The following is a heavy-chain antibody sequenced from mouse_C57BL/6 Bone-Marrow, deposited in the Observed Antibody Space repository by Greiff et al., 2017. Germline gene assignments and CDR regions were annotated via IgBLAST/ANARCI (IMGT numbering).Heavy chain of an antibody. CDR2: INPNNGGT. D-gene: IGHD1-1*01. V-gene: IGHV1-22*01. Sequence: EVQLQQSGPELVKPGASVKMSCKASGYTFTDYNMHWVKQSHGKSLEWIGYINPNNGGTNYNQKFKGKATLTVNKSSSTADMELRSLTSEDSAVYYCARRIATVARYFDVWGTGTTVTVSS. CDR1: GYTFTDYN. J-gene: IGHJ1*03. CDR3: ARRIATVARYFDV.